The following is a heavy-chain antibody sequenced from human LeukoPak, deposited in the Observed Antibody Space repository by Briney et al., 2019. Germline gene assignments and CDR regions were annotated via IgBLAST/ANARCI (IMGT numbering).Heavy chain of an antibody. CDR2: IYYSGST. CDR3: ARDWAAHFDY. CDR1: GGSISSGGYY. J-gene: IGHJ4*02. V-gene: IGHV4-31*03. D-gene: IGHD6-25*01. Sequence: PSETLSLTCTVSGGSISSGGYYWSWIRQHPGKGLEWIGYIYYSGSTYYNPSLKSRVTISVDTSKNQFSLKLSSVTAADTAVYYCARDWAAHFDYWGQGTLVTVSS.